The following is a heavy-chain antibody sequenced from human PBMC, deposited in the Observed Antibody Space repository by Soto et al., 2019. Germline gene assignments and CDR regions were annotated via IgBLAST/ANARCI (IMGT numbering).Heavy chain of an antibody. Sequence: PGESLKISCKGSGYSFTSYWISWVRQMPGKGLEWMGRIDPSDSYTNYSPSFQGHVTISADKSISTAYLQWSSLKASDTAMYYCARQASPTSYSSSYYYYGMDVWGQGTTVTVSS. J-gene: IGHJ6*02. CDR1: GYSFTSYW. V-gene: IGHV5-10-1*01. D-gene: IGHD6-13*01. CDR3: ARQASPTSYSSSYYYYGMDV. CDR2: IDPSDSYT.